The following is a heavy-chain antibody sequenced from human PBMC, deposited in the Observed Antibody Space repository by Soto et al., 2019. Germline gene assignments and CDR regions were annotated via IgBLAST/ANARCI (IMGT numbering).Heavy chain of an antibody. CDR3: ARDNGYESDY. J-gene: IGHJ4*02. CDR1: GYTFSNYG. Sequence: ASVKVSCKASGYTFSNYGISWVRQAPGQGLEWMGWISAYNGNTKYAQKLQGRVTMTTDTSTSTAYMELRSLRSDDTAVYYCARDNGYESDYWGQGTLVTVSS. CDR2: ISAYNGNT. D-gene: IGHD5-12*01. V-gene: IGHV1-18*01.